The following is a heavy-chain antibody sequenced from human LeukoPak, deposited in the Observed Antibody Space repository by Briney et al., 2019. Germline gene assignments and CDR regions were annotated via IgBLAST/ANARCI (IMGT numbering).Heavy chain of an antibody. CDR2: IYYSGST. Sequence: PSETLSLTCTVSGGSISSSSYYWGWIRQPPGKGLEWIGSIYYSGSTYYNPSLKSRVTISVDTSKSQFSLKLSSVTAADTAVCYCARLSYYYDSSGYYFDAFDIWGQGTMVTVSS. CDR1: GGSISSSSYY. J-gene: IGHJ3*02. V-gene: IGHV4-39*01. CDR3: ARLSYYYDSSGYYFDAFDI. D-gene: IGHD3-22*01.